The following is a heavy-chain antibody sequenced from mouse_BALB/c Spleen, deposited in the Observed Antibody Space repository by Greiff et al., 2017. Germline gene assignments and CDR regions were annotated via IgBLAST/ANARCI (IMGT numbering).Heavy chain of an antibody. Sequence: EVKLVESGPELVKPGASVKMSCKASGYTFTSYVMHWVKQKPGQGLEWIGYINPYNDGTKYNEKFKGKATLTSDKSSSTAYMELSSLTSEDSAVYYCARIYYGNYIYAMDYWGQGTSVTVSS. V-gene: IGHV1-14*01. CDR1: GYTFTSYV. CDR2: INPYNDGT. J-gene: IGHJ4*01. CDR3: ARIYYGNYIYAMDY. D-gene: IGHD2-1*01.